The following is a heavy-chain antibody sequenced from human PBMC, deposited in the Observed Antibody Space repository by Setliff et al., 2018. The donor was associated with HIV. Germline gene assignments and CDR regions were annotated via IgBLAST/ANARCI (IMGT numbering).Heavy chain of an antibody. V-gene: IGHV1-2*02. CDR3: ARAAGYSSSWHRYAFEI. CDR2: IDPNSGDT. J-gene: IGHJ3*02. D-gene: IGHD6-13*01. Sequence: ASVKVSCKASGYTFTGYYLHWVRQAPGQGLEWMRWIDPNSGDTNYEQKFQGRVSMTRDTSISTVYMELSSLRSDDTAVYYCARAAGYSSSWHRYAFEIWGQGTMVTVSS. CDR1: GYTFTGYY.